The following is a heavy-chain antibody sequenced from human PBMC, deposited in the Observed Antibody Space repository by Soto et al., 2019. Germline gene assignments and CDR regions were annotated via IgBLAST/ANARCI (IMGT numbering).Heavy chain of an antibody. Sequence: ASVKVSCKASGYTFTSYGISWVRQAPGQGLEWMGWISAYNGNTNYAQKLHGRVTMTTDTSTSTAYMELRSLRSDDTAVYYCARVLGSGWSDYFDYWGQGTLVTVSS. CDR3: ARVLGSGWSDYFDY. CDR2: ISAYNGNT. CDR1: GYTFTSYG. J-gene: IGHJ4*02. D-gene: IGHD6-19*01. V-gene: IGHV1-18*01.